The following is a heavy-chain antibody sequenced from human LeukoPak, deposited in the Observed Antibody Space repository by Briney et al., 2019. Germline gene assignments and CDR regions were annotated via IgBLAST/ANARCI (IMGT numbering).Heavy chain of an antibody. D-gene: IGHD3-22*01. CDR3: ARDSPQGGYYDSSGYYSH. Sequence: SETLSLTCTVSGGSISSGDYYWSWIRQPPGKGLEWSGYIYYSGSTYYNPSLKSRVTISVDTSKNQFSLKLSSVTAADTAVYSCARDSPQGGYYDSSGYYSHWGQGTLVTVSS. V-gene: IGHV4-30-4*08. CDR1: GGSISSGDYY. CDR2: IYYSGST. J-gene: IGHJ4*02.